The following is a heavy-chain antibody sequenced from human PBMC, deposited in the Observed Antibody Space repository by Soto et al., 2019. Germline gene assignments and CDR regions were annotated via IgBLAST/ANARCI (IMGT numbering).Heavy chain of an antibody. D-gene: IGHD6-19*01. CDR1: GFTFSSYG. CDR2: IWYDGSNK. J-gene: IGHJ4*02. Sequence: QVQLVESGGGVVQPGGSLRLSCAASGFTFSSYGMHWVRQAPGKGLEWVAVIWYDGSNKYYADSVKGRFTISRDNSKNTLYLQMNSLRAEDTAVYYCARDQRWLAFDYWGQGTLVTVSS. V-gene: IGHV3-33*01. CDR3: ARDQRWLAFDY.